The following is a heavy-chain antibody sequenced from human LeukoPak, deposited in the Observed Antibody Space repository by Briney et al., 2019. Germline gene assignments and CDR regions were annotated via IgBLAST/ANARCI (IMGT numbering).Heavy chain of an antibody. V-gene: IGHV3-30*04. CDR1: GFTFSSYA. CDR2: ISYDGSNK. Sequence: GGSLSLSCAASGFTFSSYAMHWVRQAPGKGLEWAAVISYDGSNKYYEDSVKGRFTISRDNSNNTLFLQMNSIRAEDTAVYYWGRDEVRGVSVMIFDYWGQGTLVTVSS. D-gene: IGHD3-10*01. CDR3: GRDEVRGVSVMIFDY. J-gene: IGHJ4*02.